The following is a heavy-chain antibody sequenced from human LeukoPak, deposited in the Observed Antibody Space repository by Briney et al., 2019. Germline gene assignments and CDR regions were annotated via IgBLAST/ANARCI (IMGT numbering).Heavy chain of an antibody. V-gene: IGHV3-23*01. D-gene: IGHD6-13*01. CDR2: ISGSGGNT. Sequence: PGGSLRLSCAASGFTFSSYAMSWVRQAPGKGLEWVSAISGSGGNTYYADSVKGRFTISRDNSKNTLYLQMNSLRAEDTAVYYCAKVRAAAGTFGWFDPWGQGTLVTVSS. J-gene: IGHJ5*02. CDR1: GFTFSSYA. CDR3: AKVRAAAGTFGWFDP.